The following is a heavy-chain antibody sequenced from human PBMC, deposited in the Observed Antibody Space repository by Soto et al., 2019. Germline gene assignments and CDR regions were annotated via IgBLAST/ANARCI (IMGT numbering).Heavy chain of an antibody. CDR3: AKDLEAKEYSGYDLFYAFDI. V-gene: IGHV3-30*18. CDR1: GFTFSRYG. J-gene: IGHJ3*02. Sequence: QVPLVESGGGVVQPGRSLRLSCAASGFTFSRYGMHWVRQAPGKGLEWVAVISYDGSNKYYADSVKGRLTISRDNSKNTLYLQMNSLRAEDTVVYYCAKDLEAKEYSGYDLFYAFDIWGQGTMVTVSS. CDR2: ISYDGSNK. D-gene: IGHD5-12*01.